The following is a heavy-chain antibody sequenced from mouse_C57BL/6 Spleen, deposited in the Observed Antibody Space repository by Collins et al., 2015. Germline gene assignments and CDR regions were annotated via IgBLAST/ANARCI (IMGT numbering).Heavy chain of an antibody. CDR3: ARRAYGSSDY. V-gene: IGHV1-50*01. CDR2: IDPSDSYT. Sequence: QVQLQQPGAELVKPGASVKLSCKASGYTFTSYWMQWVKQRPGQGLEWIGEIDPSDSYTNYNQKFKGKATLTVDISSSTAYMQLSSLTSEDSAVYYCARRAYGSSDYWGQGTTLTVSS. D-gene: IGHD1-1*01. CDR1: GYTFTSYW. J-gene: IGHJ2*01.